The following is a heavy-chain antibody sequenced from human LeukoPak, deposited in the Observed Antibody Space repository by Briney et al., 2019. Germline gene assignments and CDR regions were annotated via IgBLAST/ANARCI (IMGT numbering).Heavy chain of an antibody. Sequence: ASVKVSCKASGYTFTSYAMHWVRQAPGQRLEWMGWINAGNGNTKYSQKFQGRVTITRDTSASTAYMELSSLRSEDTAVYYCARGTLSSSPYYYYGMDVWGQGTTVTVSS. V-gene: IGHV1-3*01. D-gene: IGHD6-6*01. CDR3: ARGTLSSSPYYYYGMDV. CDR1: GYTFTSYA. CDR2: INAGNGNT. J-gene: IGHJ6*02.